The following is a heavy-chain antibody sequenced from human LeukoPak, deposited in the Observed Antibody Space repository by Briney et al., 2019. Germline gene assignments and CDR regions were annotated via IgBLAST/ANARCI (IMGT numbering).Heavy chain of an antibody. V-gene: IGHV3-74*01. CDR2: INSDGSST. CDR1: GFTFSSYW. J-gene: IGHJ4*02. D-gene: IGHD6-13*01. Sequence: GGSLRLSCAASGFTFSSYWMHWVRQAPGKGLVWVSHINSDGSSTNYADSVKGRFTISRDNAKNSLYLQMNSLRAEDTAVYYCARGRTYSSSWPFDYWGQGTLVTVSS. CDR3: ARGRTYSSSWPFDY.